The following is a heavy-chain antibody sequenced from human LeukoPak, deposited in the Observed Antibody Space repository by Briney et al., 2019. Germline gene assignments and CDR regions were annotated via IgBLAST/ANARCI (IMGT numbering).Heavy chain of an antibody. D-gene: IGHD2-15*01. CDR1: GFTFNSYW. J-gene: IGHJ3*02. Sequence: GGSLRLSCADSGFTFNSYWFHWVRQAPGKGLVWVSRINSDGSDTIYADSVKGRFTISRDNAKSTVYLQMNSLKAEDTAVYYCARGGYHHGFDIWGQGTMVTVSS. CDR3: ARGGYHHGFDI. CDR2: INSDGSDT. V-gene: IGHV3-74*01.